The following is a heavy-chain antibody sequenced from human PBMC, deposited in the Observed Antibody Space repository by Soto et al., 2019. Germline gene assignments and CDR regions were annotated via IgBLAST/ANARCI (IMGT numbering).Heavy chain of an antibody. J-gene: IGHJ4*02. CDR3: ARESEDLTSNFDY. CDR2: ISRTTNYI. V-gene: IGHV3-21*06. Sequence: GGSLRLSCAASGFTFTRYSMNWVRQAPGKGLEWVSSISRTTNYIYYGDSMKGRFTISSDNAKNSLYLEMNSLRAEDTAVYYCARESEDLTSNFDYWGQGTLVTDTS. CDR1: GFTFTRYS.